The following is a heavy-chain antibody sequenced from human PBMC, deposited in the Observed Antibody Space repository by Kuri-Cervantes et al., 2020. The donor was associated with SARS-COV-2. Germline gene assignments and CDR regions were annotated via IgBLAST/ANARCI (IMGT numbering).Heavy chain of an antibody. J-gene: IGHJ6*03. Sequence: GESLKISCAASGFTFSTYNMNWVRQAPGKGLEWVSSISRRSSYIYYADSVKGRFTISRDNAKNSLYLQMNSLRAEDTAAYYCARVWNIVVVPAAIPYYYYMDVWGKGTTVTVSS. V-gene: IGHV3-21*01. CDR1: GFTFSTYN. CDR3: ARVWNIVVVPAAIPYYYYMDV. D-gene: IGHD2-2*02. CDR2: ISRRSSYI.